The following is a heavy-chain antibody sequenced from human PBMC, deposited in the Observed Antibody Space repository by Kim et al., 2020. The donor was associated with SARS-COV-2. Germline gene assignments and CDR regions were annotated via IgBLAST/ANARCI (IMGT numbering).Heavy chain of an antibody. CDR3: ARDHSNSVSPQFDY. J-gene: IGHJ4*02. D-gene: IGHD4-4*01. Sequence: ADSVKGRFTISRDNAKNSLYLQMNSLRAEDTAVYYCARDHSNSVSPQFDYWGQGTLVTVSS. V-gene: IGHV3-21*01.